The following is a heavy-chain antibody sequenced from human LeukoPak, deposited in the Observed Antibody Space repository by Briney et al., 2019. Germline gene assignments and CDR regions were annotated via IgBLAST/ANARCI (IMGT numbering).Heavy chain of an antibody. CDR3: ARDKRGQAAAFDY. Sequence: PSETLSLTCTVSGGSISSGDYYWSWIRQPPGKGLEWIGYIYYSGSTYYNPSLKSRVTISVDTSKNQFSLKLSSVTAADTAVYYCARDKRGQAAAFDYWGQGTLVTVSS. CDR1: GGSISSGDYY. J-gene: IGHJ4*02. V-gene: IGHV4-30-4*01. D-gene: IGHD6-25*01. CDR2: IYYSGST.